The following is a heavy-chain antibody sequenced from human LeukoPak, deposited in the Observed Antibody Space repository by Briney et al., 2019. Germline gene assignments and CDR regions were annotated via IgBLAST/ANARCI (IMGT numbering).Heavy chain of an antibody. CDR3: ARGPPNWGFDY. CDR2: MSPNSGNT. CDR1: GHTFTTYD. Sequence: ASVKVSCRASGHTFTTYDLNWVRQAPGQGLEWLGWMSPNSGNTGYAQKFQGRVTMTRDTSISTAYMELSSLRSEDTAVYYCARGPPNWGFDYWGPGTLVTVSS. V-gene: IGHV1-8*01. J-gene: IGHJ4*02. D-gene: IGHD7-27*01.